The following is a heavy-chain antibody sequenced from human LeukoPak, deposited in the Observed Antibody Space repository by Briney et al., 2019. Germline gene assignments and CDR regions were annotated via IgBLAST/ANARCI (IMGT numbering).Heavy chain of an antibody. CDR3: ARDSHSSGYHIPDAFDI. CDR2: ISSSGSTI. J-gene: IGHJ3*02. D-gene: IGHD3-22*01. Sequence: PGGSLRLSCAASGFTFSSYEMNWVRQAPGKGLEWVSYISSSGSTIYYADSVKGRFTISRDNAKNSLYLQMNSLRAEDTAVYYCARDSHSSGYHIPDAFDIWGQGTMVTVSS. V-gene: IGHV3-48*03. CDR1: GFTFSSYE.